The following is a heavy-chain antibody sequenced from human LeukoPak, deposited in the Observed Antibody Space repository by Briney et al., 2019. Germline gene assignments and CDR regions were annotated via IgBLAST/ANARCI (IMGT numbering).Heavy chain of an antibody. V-gene: IGHV3-11*04. CDR1: GFTFSDYY. CDR3: ARDESGVNSSGWYEWFDP. CDR2: ISSSGSTI. Sequence: GGSLRLSCAASGFTFSDYYMSWIRQAPGKGLEWVSYISSSGSTIYYADSVKGRFTISRDNAKNSLYLQMNSLRAEDTAVYYCARDESGVNSSGWYEWFDPWGQGTLVTVSS. D-gene: IGHD6-19*01. J-gene: IGHJ5*02.